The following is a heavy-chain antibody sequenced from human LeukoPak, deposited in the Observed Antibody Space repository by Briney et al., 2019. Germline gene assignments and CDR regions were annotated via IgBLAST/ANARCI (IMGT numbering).Heavy chain of an antibody. J-gene: IGHJ4*02. D-gene: IGHD3-10*01. V-gene: IGHV4-34*01. CDR3: ARGLAIYGSGSYFVY. CDR2: INHSGST. CDR1: GGSFSGYY. Sequence: SETLSLTCAVYGGSFSGYYWSWIRQPPGKGLEWIGEINHSGSTNYNPSLKSRVTISVDTSKNQFSLKLSSVTAADTAVYYCARGLAIYGSGSYFVYWGQGTLVTVSS.